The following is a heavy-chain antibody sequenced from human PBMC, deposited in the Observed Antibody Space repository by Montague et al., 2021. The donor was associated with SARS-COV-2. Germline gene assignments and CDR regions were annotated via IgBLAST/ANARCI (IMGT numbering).Heavy chain of an antibody. CDR2: IYYSGST. J-gene: IGHJ5*02. CDR3: ARRPYYYDSSGQFDP. V-gene: IGHV4-39*07. Sequence: SETLSLTCTVSGGSISSSTHYWGWIRQPPGKGLEWIASIYYSGSTYFNPSLKSRVAISIDTSKNQFSLKLSSVAAADTAVYYCARRPYYYDSSGQFDPWGQGVLVTVSS. CDR1: GGSISSSTHY. D-gene: IGHD3-22*01.